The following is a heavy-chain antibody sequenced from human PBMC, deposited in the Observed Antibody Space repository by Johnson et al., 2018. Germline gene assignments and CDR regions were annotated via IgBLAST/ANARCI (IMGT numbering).Heavy chain of an antibody. CDR1: GFTFSTSA. V-gene: IGHV1-58*01. CDR3: AADPSMQSYH. CDR2: IVVGSGKA. J-gene: IGHJ4*02. D-gene: IGHD2-2*01. Sequence: QLVESGPEVKKPGTSVKVSCQASGFTFSTSAVQWVRQARGQRLEWIGWIVVGSGKANYAQKFQERVTISRDMSTSTAYMELRSLRPDDTAVYYCAADPSMQSYHRGQGTLVTVSS.